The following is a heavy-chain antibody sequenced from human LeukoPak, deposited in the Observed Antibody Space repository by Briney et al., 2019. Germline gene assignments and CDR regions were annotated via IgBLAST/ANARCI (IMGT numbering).Heavy chain of an antibody. CDR2: ISSSSSYI. J-gene: IGHJ3*02. CDR3: AIGEWELQDAFDI. CDR1: GFTFSSYS. D-gene: IGHD1-26*01. Sequence: GGSLRLSCAASGFTFSSYSMNWVRQAPGKGLEWVSSISSSSSYIYYADSVKGRFTISRDNAKNSLYLQMNSLRAEDTAVYYCAIGEWELQDAFDIWGQGTMVTVSS. V-gene: IGHV3-21*01.